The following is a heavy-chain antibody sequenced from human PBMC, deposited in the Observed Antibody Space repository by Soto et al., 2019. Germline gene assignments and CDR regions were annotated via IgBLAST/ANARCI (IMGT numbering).Heavy chain of an antibody. J-gene: IGHJ6*02. V-gene: IGHV3-23*01. CDR1: GFTFSSYA. CDR3: ANSPHYYYYGMDV. CDR2: ISGSGGST. Sequence: ASVRLSCAASGFTFSSYAMSWVRQAPGKGLEWVSAISGSGGSTYYADSVKGRFTISRDNSKNTLYLQMNSLRAEDTAVYYCANSPHYYYYGMDVWGQGTTVTVSS.